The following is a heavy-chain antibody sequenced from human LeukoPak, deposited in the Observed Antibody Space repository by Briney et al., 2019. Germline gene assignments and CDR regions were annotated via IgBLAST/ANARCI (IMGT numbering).Heavy chain of an antibody. V-gene: IGHV4-34*01. CDR3: ARAPSRYDVLTGYYGGWFDS. Sequence: PSETLSLTCAVYGGSFSGYYWSWIRQPPGKRLEWIGEINHSGSSNYNPSLKSRVTISVDTSKNQFSLKLSSVTAADMAVYYCARAPSRYDVLTGYYGGWFDSWGQGTLVTVSS. CDR1: GGSFSGYY. D-gene: IGHD3-9*01. J-gene: IGHJ5*01. CDR2: INHSGSS.